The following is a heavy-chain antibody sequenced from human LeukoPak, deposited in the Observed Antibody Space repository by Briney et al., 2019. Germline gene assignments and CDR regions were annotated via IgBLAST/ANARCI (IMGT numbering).Heavy chain of an antibody. D-gene: IGHD3-3*01. CDR2: ISGSGGST. CDR3: ARLEWFNPIYYYYYGMDV. Sequence: PGGSLRLSCAASGFTFSSYAMSWVRQAPGKGLEWVSAISGSGGSTYYADSVKGRFTISRDNSKNTLYLQMNSLRAEDTAVYYCARLEWFNPIYYYYYGMDVWGQGTTVTVSS. CDR1: GFTFSSYA. V-gene: IGHV3-23*01. J-gene: IGHJ6*02.